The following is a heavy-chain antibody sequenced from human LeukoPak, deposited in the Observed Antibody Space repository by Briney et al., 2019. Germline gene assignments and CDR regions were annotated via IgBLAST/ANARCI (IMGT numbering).Heavy chain of an antibody. Sequence: SETLSLTCTVSGRSISSNNHYWGWIRQPPGKGLEWIGSIHYTGNTHYNPSFKSRVTISVDTSKNQFSLKLSSVSAAGAAVYYCARHPGYDKWGYYFDYWGQGSLLTVSS. CDR1: GRSISSNNHY. CDR3: ARHPGYDKWGYYFDY. CDR2: IHYTGNT. J-gene: IGHJ4*02. D-gene: IGHD3-22*01. V-gene: IGHV4-39*01.